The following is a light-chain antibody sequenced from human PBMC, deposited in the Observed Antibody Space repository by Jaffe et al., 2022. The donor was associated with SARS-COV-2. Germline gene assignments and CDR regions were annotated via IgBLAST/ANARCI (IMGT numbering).Light chain of an antibody. Sequence: EIVLTQSPGTLSLSPGERATLSCRASQSVSSNYLAWYQQRPGQAPRLLVYGASTRATGIPDRFSGSGSGTDFTLTISRLEPADFAVFYCQQYSSSPWTFGQGTEVEIK. CDR1: QSVSSNY. CDR3: QQYSSSPWT. CDR2: GAS. J-gene: IGKJ1*01. V-gene: IGKV3-20*01.